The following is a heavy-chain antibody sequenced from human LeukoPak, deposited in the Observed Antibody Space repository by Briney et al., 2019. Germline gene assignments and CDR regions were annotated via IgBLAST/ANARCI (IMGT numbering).Heavy chain of an antibody. CDR3: AREVDIVATIPG. Sequence: PVGSLRLSCAASGFTFSSYSMNWVRQAPGKGLEWVSSISSSSSYIYYADSVKGRFTISRDNAKNSLYLQMNSLRAEDTAVYYCAREVDIVATIPGWGQGTLVTVSS. CDR1: GFTFSSYS. J-gene: IGHJ4*02. V-gene: IGHV3-21*04. CDR2: ISSSSSYI. D-gene: IGHD5-12*01.